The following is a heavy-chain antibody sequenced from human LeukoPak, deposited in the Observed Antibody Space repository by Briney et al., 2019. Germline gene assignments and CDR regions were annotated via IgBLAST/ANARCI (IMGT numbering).Heavy chain of an antibody. V-gene: IGHV1-18*01. D-gene: IGHD5-18*01. Sequence: ASVKVSCKASGYTFTSYGISWVRQAPGQGLEWMGWISAYNGNTNYAQKLQGRVTMTTDTSTSTAYMELRSLRSDDTAVYYCARGQYSYGVYYYYGMDVWGQGTTVTVS. CDR2: ISAYNGNT. CDR1: GYTFTSYG. J-gene: IGHJ6*02. CDR3: ARGQYSYGVYYYYGMDV.